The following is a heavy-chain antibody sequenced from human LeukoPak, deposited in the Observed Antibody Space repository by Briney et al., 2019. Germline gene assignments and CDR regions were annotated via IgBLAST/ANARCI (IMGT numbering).Heavy chain of an antibody. CDR3: ARWGGTRQYYFDY. Sequence: GGSLRLSCSVSGFIFSDYGFHWVRQAPGKGLEWVAVTRFDGSIKQYADSVKGRFTISRYDSKNTLYLQMNSLKSEDTAVYYCARWGGTRQYYFDYWGWGTLVTVSS. V-gene: IGHV3-33*01. J-gene: IGHJ4*02. D-gene: IGHD1-1*01. CDR1: GFIFSDYG. CDR2: TRFDGSIK.